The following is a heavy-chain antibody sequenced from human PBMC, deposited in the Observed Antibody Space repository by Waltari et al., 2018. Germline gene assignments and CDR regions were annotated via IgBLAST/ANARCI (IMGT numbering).Heavy chain of an antibody. V-gene: IGHV4-38-2*01. CDR2: IYHSGIT. CDR3: ARQVLGYCTSATCRKNDS. J-gene: IGHJ4*02. D-gene: IGHD2-2*03. Sequence: QVQLQASGPGLVKPSETLSLTCEVSGYSLSSGYSRGWIWQPPVMGLEWIGTIYHSGITYYNPPLKSRFSRSLDTSKNHFSLNMRSVTAADTAVYYCARQVLGYCTSATCRKNDSWGQGTLVTVSS. CDR1: GYSLSSGYS.